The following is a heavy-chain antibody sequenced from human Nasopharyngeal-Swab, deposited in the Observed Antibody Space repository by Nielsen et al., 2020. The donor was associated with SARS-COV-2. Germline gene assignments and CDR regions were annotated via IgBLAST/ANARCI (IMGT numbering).Heavy chain of an antibody. CDR3: AREDYFDSSGGFDY. Sequence: GSLRLSCVASGVIFSKYWMHWVRQAPGKGLVWVSRVNQDGSRTDYADSVRGRFTISRDNAKNTLYLQMNSLRAEDTAVYYCAREDYFDSSGGFDYWGQGTLVTVSS. D-gene: IGHD3-22*01. J-gene: IGHJ4*02. CDR1: GVIFSKYW. V-gene: IGHV3-74*01. CDR2: VNQDGSRT.